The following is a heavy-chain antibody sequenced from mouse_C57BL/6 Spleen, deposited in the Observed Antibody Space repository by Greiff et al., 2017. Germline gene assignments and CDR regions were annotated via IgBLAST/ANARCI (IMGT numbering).Heavy chain of an antibody. CDR1: GFNIKNTY. D-gene: IGHD1-1*01. CDR3: DRDYGSSPGYFDV. Sequence: EVQLQQSVAELVRPGASVKLSCTASGFNIKNTYMPWVKQRPEQGLEWIGRIDPANGNTKYAPTFQGKATITADTSTNTAYLQLSSLTSEDTAIYCSDRDYGSSPGYFDVWGTGTTVTVSS. CDR2: IDPANGNT. J-gene: IGHJ1*03. V-gene: IGHV14-3*01.